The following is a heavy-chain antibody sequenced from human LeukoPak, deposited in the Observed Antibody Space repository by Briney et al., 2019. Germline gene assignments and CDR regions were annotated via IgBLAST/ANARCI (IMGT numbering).Heavy chain of an antibody. CDR1: GFTFSSYS. V-gene: IGHV3-21*01. J-gene: IGHJ4*02. Sequence: GGSLRLPCAASGFTFSSYSMNWVRQAPGKGLEWVSSISSSSSYIYYADSVKGRFTISRDNAKNSLYLQMNSLRAEDTAVYYCARDRLAAAGTPEDYWGQGTLVTVSS. CDR2: ISSSSSYI. D-gene: IGHD6-13*01. CDR3: ARDRLAAAGTPEDY.